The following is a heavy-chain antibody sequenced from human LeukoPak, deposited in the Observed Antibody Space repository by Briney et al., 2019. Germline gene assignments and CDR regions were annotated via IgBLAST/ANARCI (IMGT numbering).Heavy chain of an antibody. Sequence: GGSLRLSCAASGFTFCSSAMSWVRQVPGKGLEWVSGISASGGSTSYADSVRGRFTISRDNSKNTLYVQMNGLRAEDTALYYCASRSPALDFWGQGTLVTVSS. V-gene: IGHV3-23*01. J-gene: IGHJ4*02. CDR1: GFTFCSSA. CDR3: ASRSPALDF. D-gene: IGHD2-2*01. CDR2: ISASGGST.